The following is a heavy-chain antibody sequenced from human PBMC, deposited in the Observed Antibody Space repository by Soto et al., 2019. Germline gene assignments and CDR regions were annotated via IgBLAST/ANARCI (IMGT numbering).Heavy chain of an antibody. CDR1: GGSINSYY. V-gene: IGHV4-59*01. CDR3: AREPPSAYGMDV. Sequence: LSLTCTVSGGSINSYYWSGIRQPPGKGLEWIGYIYYSGSTNYNPSLKSRVTISVDTSKNQFSLKLSSVTAADTAVYYCAREPPSAYGMDVWGQGTTVTVSS. D-gene: IGHD6-25*01. J-gene: IGHJ6*02. CDR2: IYYSGST.